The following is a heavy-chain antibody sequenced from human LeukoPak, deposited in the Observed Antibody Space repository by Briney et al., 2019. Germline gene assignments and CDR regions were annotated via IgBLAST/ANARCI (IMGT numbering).Heavy chain of an antibody. CDR2: ISSSGSTI. Sequence: PGGSLRLSCAASGFTFSDYYMSWIRQAPGKGLEWVSYISSSGSTIYYADSVKGRFTISRDNAKNSLYLQMNSLRAEDTALYYCAKDRSYYYGSGSPVYWGQGTLVTVSS. J-gene: IGHJ4*02. CDR1: GFTFSDYY. D-gene: IGHD3-10*01. V-gene: IGHV3-11*01. CDR3: AKDRSYYYGSGSPVY.